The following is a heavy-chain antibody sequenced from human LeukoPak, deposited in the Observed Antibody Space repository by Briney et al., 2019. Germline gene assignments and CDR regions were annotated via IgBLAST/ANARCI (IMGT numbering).Heavy chain of an antibody. CDR1: GFTFSNYN. Sequence: PGGSLRLSCAASGFTFSNYNMNWVRQAPGKGLEWVSSMTTTGIYIFYADSVKGRFTISRDNAQNSLYLQINSLRPGDTAIYYCARTGSLDGDYDYWGQGTLVTVSS. CDR3: ARTGSLDGDYDY. J-gene: IGHJ4*02. D-gene: IGHD4-17*01. V-gene: IGHV3-21*06. CDR2: MTTTGIYI.